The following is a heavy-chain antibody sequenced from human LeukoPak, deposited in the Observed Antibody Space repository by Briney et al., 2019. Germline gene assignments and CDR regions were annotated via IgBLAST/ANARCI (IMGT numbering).Heavy chain of an antibody. CDR3: AKGSSHSSSSGRRSYYYYGMDV. Sequence: SETLSLTCADYGGSFRVYNWSWIRQPPGKGVESIGEINHSGSTNYNPSLKCRVNISVDTSKYQFSLKLSSVTAADTAVYYCAKGSSHSSSSGRRSYYYYGMDVWGQGTTVTVSS. V-gene: IGHV4-34*01. D-gene: IGHD6-6*01. CDR1: GGSFRVYN. J-gene: IGHJ6*02. CDR2: INHSGST.